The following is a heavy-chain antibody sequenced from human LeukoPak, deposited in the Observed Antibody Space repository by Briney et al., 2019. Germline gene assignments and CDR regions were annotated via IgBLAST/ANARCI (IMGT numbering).Heavy chain of an antibody. Sequence: GGSLRLSCAASGFTFSSYGMHWVRQSPGKGLEWLAVIRFDGSHVYYGDSVKGRFTISRDNSKKTLFLQMDSLRAEDTAVYYCARWDISAADIDYWGQGTLVTVSA. CDR3: ARWDISAADIDY. J-gene: IGHJ4*02. CDR1: GFTFSSYG. CDR2: IRFDGSHV. D-gene: IGHD6-13*01. V-gene: IGHV3-33*01.